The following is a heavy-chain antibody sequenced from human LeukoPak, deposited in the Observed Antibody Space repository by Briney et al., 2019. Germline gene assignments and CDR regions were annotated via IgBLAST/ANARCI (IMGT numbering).Heavy chain of an antibody. Sequence: PSETLSLTCTVSGGSISSSSYYWGWIRQPPGKGLEWIGSIYYSGSTYYNPSLKSRVTISVDTPKNQFSLKLSSVTAADTAVYYCARVTSYYYYYMDVWGKGTTVTVSS. J-gene: IGHJ6*03. CDR2: IYYSGST. CDR3: ARVTSYYYYYMDV. V-gene: IGHV4-39*07. CDR1: GGSISSSSYY.